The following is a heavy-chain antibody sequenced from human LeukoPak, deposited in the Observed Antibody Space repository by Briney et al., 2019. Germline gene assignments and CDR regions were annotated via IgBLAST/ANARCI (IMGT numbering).Heavy chain of an antibody. CDR1: GYTFTSYD. Sequence: ASVKVSCKASGYTFTSYDINWVRQATGQGLEWMGWMNPNSGSTGYAQKFQGRVTMTRNTSISTAYMELSSLRSEDTAVYYCARGVRRCGSSTSCYIYYFDYWGQGTLVTVSS. CDR2: MNPNSGST. CDR3: ARGVRRCGSSTSCYIYYFDY. J-gene: IGHJ4*02. V-gene: IGHV1-8*01. D-gene: IGHD2-2*01.